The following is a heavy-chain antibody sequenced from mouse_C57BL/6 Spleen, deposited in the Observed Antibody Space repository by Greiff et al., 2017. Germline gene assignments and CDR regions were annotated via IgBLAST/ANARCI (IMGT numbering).Heavy chain of an antibody. D-gene: IGHD2-4*01. CDR3: ARSTYDYYYFDY. V-gene: IGHV1-81*01. J-gene: IGHJ2*01. CDR1: GYTFTSYG. CDR2: IYPRSGNT. Sequence: QVHVKQSGAELARPGASVKLSCKASGYTFTSYGISWVKQRTGQGLEWIGEIYPRSGNTYYNEKFKGKATLTADKSSSTAYMELRSLTSEDSAVYFCARSTYDYYYFDYWGQGTTLTVSS.